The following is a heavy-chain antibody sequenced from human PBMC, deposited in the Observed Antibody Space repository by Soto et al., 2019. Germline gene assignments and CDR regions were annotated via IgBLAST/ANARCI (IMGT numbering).Heavy chain of an antibody. J-gene: IGHJ4*02. CDR1: GFTFSTYA. D-gene: IGHD2-15*01. CDR3: AKGGGSCCFEH. CDR2: ISGSGGNST. V-gene: IGHV3-23*01. Sequence: EVQLLESGGGLVQPGGSLRLSCAASGFTFSTYAMSWVRQGPGKGLEWVSAISGSGGNSTFYGDSVKGRFTISRDNSKNTLYLQMNSLGAEDTAVYYCAKGGGSCCFEHWSQGTLVTVSS.